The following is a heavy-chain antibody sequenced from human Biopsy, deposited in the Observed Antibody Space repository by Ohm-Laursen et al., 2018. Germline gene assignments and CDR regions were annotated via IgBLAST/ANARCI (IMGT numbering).Heavy chain of an antibody. D-gene: IGHD6-13*01. V-gene: IGHV3-30*18. Sequence: RSLRLSCSASGFTFSSYGMQWVRQAPGKGLEWVAAISHDGSVKHYADSVKGRFTISRDNAKNTLFLQMNSLRAEDTAVYYCAKEETAYSSTSLDYWGQGTLVTVSS. CDR1: GFTFSSYG. CDR2: ISHDGSVK. J-gene: IGHJ4*02. CDR3: AKEETAYSSTSLDY.